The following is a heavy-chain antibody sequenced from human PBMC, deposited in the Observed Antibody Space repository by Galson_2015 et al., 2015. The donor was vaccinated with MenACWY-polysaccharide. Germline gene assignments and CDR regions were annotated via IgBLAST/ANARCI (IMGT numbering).Heavy chain of an antibody. CDR3: ARGGRAVSNRNWFDL. J-gene: IGHJ5*02. CDR2: IPYDGGT. V-gene: IGHV4-31*03. CDR1: GDSITSGGYF. D-gene: IGHD3-16*01. Sequence: TLSLTCTVSGDSITSGGYFWSWIRQHPGKGLEWIASIPYDGGTYYNPSLKSRVTISADTPNNQFSLKLNSVTAADTAVYYCARGGRAVSNRNWFDLWGQGTLVTVSS.